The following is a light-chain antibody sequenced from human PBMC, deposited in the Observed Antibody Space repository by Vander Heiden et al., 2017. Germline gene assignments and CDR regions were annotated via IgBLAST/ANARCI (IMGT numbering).Light chain of an antibody. V-gene: IGKV1-39*01. CDR2: GAS. J-gene: IGKJ2*01. Sequence: DIQMTQSPSSLTASVGARVTFTCRASQNIGNYLNWYQQKPGKAPELLIRGASTLVSGVPPRFSGGGSGTLFTLTISSLQPEDFAAYHCQQSYSIPRTFGQGTKLEI. CDR1: QNIGNY. CDR3: QQSYSIPRT.